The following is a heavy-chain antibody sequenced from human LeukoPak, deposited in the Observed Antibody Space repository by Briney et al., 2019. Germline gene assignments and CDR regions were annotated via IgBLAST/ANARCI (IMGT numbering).Heavy chain of an antibody. CDR1: GFTFSNYG. J-gene: IGHJ5*02. D-gene: IGHD2-2*01. CDR2: IWYDGSNK. Sequence: GGSLRLSCAASGFTFSNYGMHWVRQAPGKGLEWVAVIWYDGSNKYYADSVKGRFTISRDNSKNTLYLQINSLRAEDTAVYYCARSRDIVVVFPDFDPWGQGTLVTVSS. CDR3: ARSRDIVVVFPDFDP. V-gene: IGHV3-33*01.